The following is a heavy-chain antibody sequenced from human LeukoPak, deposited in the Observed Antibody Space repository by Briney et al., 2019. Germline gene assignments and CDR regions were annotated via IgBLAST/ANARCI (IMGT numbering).Heavy chain of an antibody. CDR3: ARARTRSSWPDAFDI. V-gene: IGHV4-59*01. D-gene: IGHD6-13*01. Sequence: PSETLSLTCTVSGGSISSYYCSWIRQPPGKGLEWIGYIYYSASTTSNPSLKSRVTISGDTSKNQFSLKLSSVTAADTAVYYCARARTRSSWPDAFDIWGQGTMVTVSS. J-gene: IGHJ3*02. CDR1: GGSISSYY. CDR2: IYYSAST.